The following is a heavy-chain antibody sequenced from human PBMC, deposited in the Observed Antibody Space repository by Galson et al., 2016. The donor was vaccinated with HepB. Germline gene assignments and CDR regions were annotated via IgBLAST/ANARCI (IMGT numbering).Heavy chain of an antibody. CDR1: EFAFRNYA. CDR3: AKDSGEGRIYFDY. CDR2: INGRGNTT. J-gene: IGHJ4*02. V-gene: IGHV3-23*01. D-gene: IGHD3-10*01. Sequence: SLRLSCAASEFAFRNYAMTWVRQAPGKGLEWVSSINGRGNTTYYADSVKGRFTISRDKSKNAPHLQMERLENEDPATYYWAKDSGEGRIYFDYWGPGTPVTVSS.